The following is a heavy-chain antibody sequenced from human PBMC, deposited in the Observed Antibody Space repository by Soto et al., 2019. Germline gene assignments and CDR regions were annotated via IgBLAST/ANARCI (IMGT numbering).Heavy chain of an antibody. CDR3: ARIPLTTGGVAGVDY. Sequence: SGPTLVNPTQTLTLTCTFPGFSLSTSGMCVSWIRQPPGKALEWLARIDWDDDKYYSTSLKTRLTISKDTSKNQVVLTMTNMDPVDTATYYCARIPLTTGGVAGVDYWGQGTLVTVSS. CDR2: IDWDDDK. J-gene: IGHJ4*02. CDR1: GFSLSTSGMC. V-gene: IGHV2-70*11. D-gene: IGHD6-19*01.